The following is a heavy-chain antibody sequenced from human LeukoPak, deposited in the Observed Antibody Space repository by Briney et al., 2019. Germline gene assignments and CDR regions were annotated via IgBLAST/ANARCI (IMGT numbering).Heavy chain of an antibody. Sequence: SETLSLTCTVSGGSISSSSYYWGWIRQPPGKGLEWIGSIYYSGSTYYNPSLKSRVTISVDTSKNQFSLKLSSVTAADTAVYYCASSGSFGSGMDVWGQGTTVTVSS. J-gene: IGHJ6*02. CDR1: GGSISSSSYY. V-gene: IGHV4-39*07. D-gene: IGHD1-26*01. CDR2: IYYSGST. CDR3: ASSGSFGSGMDV.